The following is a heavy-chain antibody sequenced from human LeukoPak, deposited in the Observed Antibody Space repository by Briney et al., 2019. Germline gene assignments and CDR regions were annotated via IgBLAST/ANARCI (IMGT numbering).Heavy chain of an antibody. J-gene: IGHJ4*02. V-gene: IGHV4-34*01. CDR2: INHSGST. D-gene: IGHD3-22*01. CDR3: ATAIYYDSSGYYPLDY. Sequence: SETLSLTCAVYGGSFSGYYWSWIRQPPGKGLEWIGEINHSGSTNYNPSLKSRVTISVDTSKNQFSLKLSSVTAADTTVYYCATAIYYDSSGYYPLDYWGQGTLVTVSS. CDR1: GGSFSGYY.